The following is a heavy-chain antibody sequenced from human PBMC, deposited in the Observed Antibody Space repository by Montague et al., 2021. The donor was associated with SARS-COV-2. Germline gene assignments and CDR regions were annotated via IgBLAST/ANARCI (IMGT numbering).Heavy chain of an antibody. J-gene: IGHJ4*02. CDR3: ARGQQLDFDY. V-gene: IGHV4-4*07. D-gene: IGHD6-13*01. Sequence: SETLSLTCTVSGDSISSTYYWSWIRQPAGKGLEWIGRIYISGSTNYNPSLKSRVTMSIDTSKNQFSLKLNSLTASDTAVYYCARGQQLDFDYWGQGTLVTVPP. CDR1: GDSISSTYY. CDR2: IYISGST.